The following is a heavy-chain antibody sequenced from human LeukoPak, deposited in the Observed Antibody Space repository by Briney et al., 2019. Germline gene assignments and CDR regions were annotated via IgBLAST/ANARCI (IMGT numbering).Heavy chain of an antibody. CDR3: ARDLLTGWELPAT. V-gene: IGHV3-30-3*01. CDR1: GFTFSSYA. Sequence: PGGSLRLSCAASGFTFSSYAMHWVRQAPGKGLEWVAVISYDGSNKYYADSVKGRFTISRDNSKNTLYLQMNSLRAEDTAVYYCARDLLTGWELPATWGQGTLVTVSS. D-gene: IGHD1-26*01. J-gene: IGHJ5*02. CDR2: ISYDGSNK.